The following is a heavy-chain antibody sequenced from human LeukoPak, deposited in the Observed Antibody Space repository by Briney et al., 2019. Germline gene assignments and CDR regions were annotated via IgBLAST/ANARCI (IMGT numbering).Heavy chain of an antibody. CDR3: ARGGYCTNGVCNEAFDI. D-gene: IGHD2-8*01. Sequence: GGSLRLSCAASGFTVSSNYMSRVRQAPGKGLEWVSIIHSGDSTFYADSVKGRFTISRDNSKNTLFLQMNSLRAEDTAIYYCARGGYCTNGVCNEAFDIWGQGTMVTVSS. CDR1: GFTVSSNY. V-gene: IGHV3-66*02. J-gene: IGHJ3*02. CDR2: IHSGDST.